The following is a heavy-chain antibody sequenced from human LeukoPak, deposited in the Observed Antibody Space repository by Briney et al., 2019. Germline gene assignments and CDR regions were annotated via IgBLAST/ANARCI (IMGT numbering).Heavy chain of an antibody. V-gene: IGHV1-69*13. CDR1: GGTFSSYA. Sequence: ASVKVSCKASGGTFSSYAISWVRQAPGQGLEWMGGIIPIFGTANYAQKFQGRVTITADESTSTAYMELSNLRSEDTAVYYCAYDSSGYYPGYFDYWGQGTLVTVSS. J-gene: IGHJ4*02. CDR2: IIPIFGTA. D-gene: IGHD3-22*01. CDR3: AYDSSGYYPGYFDY.